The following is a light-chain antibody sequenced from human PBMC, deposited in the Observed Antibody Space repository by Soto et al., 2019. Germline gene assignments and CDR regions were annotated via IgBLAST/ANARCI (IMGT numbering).Light chain of an antibody. CDR3: QQYNNWPIT. Sequence: EIGLTQSPGTLSVAPGQRATLSCRASQGIAGYLAWYQKKPGQAPRLLIYDTSNRVTGVPARFSGSGSGTEFTLTISSLQSEDFAVYYCQQYNNWPITFGQGTRLEI. CDR1: QGIAGY. J-gene: IGKJ5*01. CDR2: DTS. V-gene: IGKV3D-15*01.